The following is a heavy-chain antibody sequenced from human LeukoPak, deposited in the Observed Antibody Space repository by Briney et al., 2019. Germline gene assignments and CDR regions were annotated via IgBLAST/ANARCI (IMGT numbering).Heavy chain of an antibody. J-gene: IGHJ6*02. CDR2: INPKSGGT. CDR3: ARGPVRGLDV. V-gene: IGHV1-2*02. CDR1: GYTFTDYY. Sequence: ASVKVSCKASGYTFTDYYLHWVRRAPGQGLEWMGWINPKSGGTIYVQKFQGRVTMTRDTSVSTVYMELSRLRSDDTAVYYCARGPVRGLDVWGQGTTVTVSS.